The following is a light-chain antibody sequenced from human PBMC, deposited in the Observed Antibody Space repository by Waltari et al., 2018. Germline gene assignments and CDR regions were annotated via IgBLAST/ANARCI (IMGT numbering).Light chain of an antibody. Sequence: QSALTQPASVSGSPGQSNTISCTGTSSDVGGYNYVPWYQQHPGNAPKLMIYDVSKRPSGVSNRFAGSKSGNTAPLTIHGLQAEDEADYYCSSYTSSSTRVFGGGTKLTVL. CDR3: SSYTSSSTRV. J-gene: IGLJ3*02. CDR2: DVS. CDR1: SSDVGGYNY. V-gene: IGLV2-14*01.